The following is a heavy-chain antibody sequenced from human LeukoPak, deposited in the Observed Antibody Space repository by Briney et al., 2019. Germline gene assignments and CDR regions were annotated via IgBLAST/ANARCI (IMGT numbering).Heavy chain of an antibody. CDR2: ITTSDGNT. CDR1: GFTFSSYT. J-gene: IGHJ4*02. V-gene: IGHV3-23*01. CDR3: ARESSGSYGY. D-gene: IGHD1-26*01. Sequence: GGSLRLSCAASGFTFSSYTMSWVRQAPGKGLEWVSTITTSDGNTYYADSVKGRFTVSRDNSKNTLYLQMNSLRAEDTAVYYCARESSGSYGYWGQGTLVTVSS.